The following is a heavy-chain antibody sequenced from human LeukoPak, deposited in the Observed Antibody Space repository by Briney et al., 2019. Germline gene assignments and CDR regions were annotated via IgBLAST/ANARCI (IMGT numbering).Heavy chain of an antibody. V-gene: IGHV3-7*01. Sequence: GGSLRLSCAASGFTSSSYWMSWVRQAPGKGLEWVANIKQDGSEKYYVDSAKGRFTISRDNAKNSLYLQMNSLRAEDTAVYYCARSSSGAFDCWGQGTLVTVSS. J-gene: IGHJ4*02. D-gene: IGHD6-6*01. CDR3: ARSSSGAFDC. CDR2: IKQDGSEK. CDR1: GFTSSSYW.